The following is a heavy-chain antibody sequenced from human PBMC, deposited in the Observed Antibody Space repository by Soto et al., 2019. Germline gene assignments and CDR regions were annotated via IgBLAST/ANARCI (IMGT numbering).Heavy chain of an antibody. CDR2: IYYSGST. J-gene: IGHJ4*02. CDR3: ARRGGAHYYFDY. Sequence: QVQLQESGPGLVKPSETLSLTCTVSGGSISSYYWSWIRQPPGKGLEWIGYIYYSGSTNYNPSLKSRVTISVDTSKNQFSLKLSSVTAADTAVYYCARRGGAHYYFDYWGQGTLVTVSS. D-gene: IGHD1-26*01. CDR1: GGSISSYY. V-gene: IGHV4-59*01.